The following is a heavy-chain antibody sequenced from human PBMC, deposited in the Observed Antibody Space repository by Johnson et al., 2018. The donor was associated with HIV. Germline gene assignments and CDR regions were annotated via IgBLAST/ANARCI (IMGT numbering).Heavy chain of an antibody. CDR1: GFTFSDYG. J-gene: IGHJ3*02. D-gene: IGHD1-1*01. CDR2: IYSGGST. V-gene: IGHV3-NL1*01. CDR3: ARATTPHDAFDI. Sequence: QVQLVESGGGVVQPGRSLRLSCAASGFTFSDYGIHWVRQAPGKGLEWVSVIYSGGSTYYADSVKGRFTISRDNSKNTLYLQMNSLRAEDTAVYYCARATTPHDAFDIWGQGTMVTVSS.